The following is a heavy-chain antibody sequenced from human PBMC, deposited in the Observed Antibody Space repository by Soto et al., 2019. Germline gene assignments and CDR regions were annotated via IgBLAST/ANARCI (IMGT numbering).Heavy chain of an antibody. CDR3: ARDLGYCSSTSCFGLYYYYGMDV. J-gene: IGHJ6*02. V-gene: IGHV1-18*04. Sequence: QVQLVQSGAEVKKPGASVKVSCKASGYTFTSYGISWVRQAPGQGLEWMGWISAYNGNTNYAQKLQGRVTMTTDTSTSTAYMELWSLRSDDTAVYYCARDLGYCSSTSCFGLYYYYGMDVWGQGTTVTVSS. CDR2: ISAYNGNT. CDR1: GYTFTSYG. D-gene: IGHD2-2*01.